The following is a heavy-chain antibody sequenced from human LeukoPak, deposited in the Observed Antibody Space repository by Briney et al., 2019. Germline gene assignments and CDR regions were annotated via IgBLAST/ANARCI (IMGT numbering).Heavy chain of an antibody. CDR1: GFTFSSYR. J-gene: IGHJ4*02. CDR2: INSDGSSR. Sequence: GGSLRLSCAAFGFTFSSYRMHWVRQAPGKGLVWVSRINSDGSSRHYADSVKGRFTISRDNAKNTLYLQMNSLRADDTAVYYCARDFSDSSSQTAFDFWGQGTLVTVSS. V-gene: IGHV3-74*01. D-gene: IGHD6-19*01. CDR3: ARDFSDSSSQTAFDF.